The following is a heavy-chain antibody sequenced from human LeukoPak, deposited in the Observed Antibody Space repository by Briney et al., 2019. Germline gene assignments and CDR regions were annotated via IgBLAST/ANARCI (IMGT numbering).Heavy chain of an antibody. Sequence: SETLSLTCTVSGGSISSYYWSWIRQPPGKGLEWIGYIYYSGSTNYNPSLKSRVTISVDTSKNQFSLKLSSVTAADTAVYYCARMVLTGTFFDYWGQGTLVTVSS. D-gene: IGHD3-9*01. CDR3: ARMVLTGTFFDY. CDR2: IYYSGST. J-gene: IGHJ4*02. CDR1: GGSISSYY. V-gene: IGHV4-59*12.